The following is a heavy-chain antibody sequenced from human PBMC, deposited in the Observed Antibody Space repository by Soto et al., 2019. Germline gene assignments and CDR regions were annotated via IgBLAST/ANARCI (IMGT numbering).Heavy chain of an antibody. CDR2: ISPFDGNT. Sequence: GASVKVSCKTSGYTFTNYGISCVRQAPGQGLEWMGWISPFDGNTNYAQNFQVRVTLTTDTSTSTAYMEVRSLRSDDTAVYYCARSTPVSGYDSRSGDYWGQGTLVTVSS. D-gene: IGHD5-12*01. CDR1: GYTFTNYG. J-gene: IGHJ4*02. V-gene: IGHV1-18*01. CDR3: ARSTPVSGYDSRSGDY.